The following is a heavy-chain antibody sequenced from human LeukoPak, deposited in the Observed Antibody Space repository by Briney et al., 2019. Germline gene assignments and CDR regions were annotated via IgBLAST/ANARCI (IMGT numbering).Heavy chain of an antibody. CDR1: GFTFSTYG. CDR2: IWDDGTNK. D-gene: IGHD2-2*01. V-gene: IGHV3-33*01. J-gene: IGHJ3*02. Sequence: GGSLRLSCAASGFTFSTYGMHWVRQAPGKGLPGVAVIWDDGTNKYYADSVKGRFTISRDNSRNTLYLQMNSLRAEDTAVYYCARAEVPGAIKSGAFDIWGQGTMVTVSS. CDR3: ARAEVPGAIKSGAFDI.